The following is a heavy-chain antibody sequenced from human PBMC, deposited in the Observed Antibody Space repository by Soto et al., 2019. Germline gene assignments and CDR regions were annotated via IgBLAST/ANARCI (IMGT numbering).Heavy chain of an antibody. CDR3: ATGRISRCVDV. Sequence: SETLSLTCSVSGGTISSYYWGWIRQSPGKGLEWIGYIYSRGSTSYNPSLKSRATILVDTSKTQFSLSLTSVTATDTAVYYCATGRISRCVDVWGQGTTVTVSS. CDR1: GGTISSYY. V-gene: IGHV4-59*01. J-gene: IGHJ6*02. CDR2: IYSRGST.